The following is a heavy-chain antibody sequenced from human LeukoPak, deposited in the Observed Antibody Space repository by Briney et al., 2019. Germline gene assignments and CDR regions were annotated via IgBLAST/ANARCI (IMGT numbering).Heavy chain of an antibody. V-gene: IGHV3-30*02. CDR3: AKDRTNGLNYYFDY. Sequence: GGSLRLSCAASGFTLSSYGMRWVRQAPGKGLEWVAFIRYDGSNEYYADSVKGRFTISRVNSKNTLYLQMSSLRAEDTALYCCAKDRTNGLNYYFDYWGQGTLVTVSS. CDR2: IRYDGSNE. CDR1: GFTLSSYG. D-gene: IGHD2-8*01. J-gene: IGHJ4*02.